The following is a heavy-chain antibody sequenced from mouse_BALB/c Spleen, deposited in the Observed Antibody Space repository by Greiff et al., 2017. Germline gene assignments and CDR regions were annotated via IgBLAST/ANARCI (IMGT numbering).Heavy chain of an antibody. D-gene: IGHD2-3*01. J-gene: IGHJ3*01. CDR2: IWAGGST. V-gene: IGHV2-9*02. Sequence: QVQLKESGPGLVAPSQSLSITCTVSGFSLTSYGVHWVRQPPGKGLEWLGVIWAGGSTNYNSALMSRLTISKDNSKSQVFLKMNSLQTDDTAMYYCARGYDGPWCAYWGQGTLVTVSA. CDR3: ARGYDGPWCAY. CDR1: GFSLTSYG.